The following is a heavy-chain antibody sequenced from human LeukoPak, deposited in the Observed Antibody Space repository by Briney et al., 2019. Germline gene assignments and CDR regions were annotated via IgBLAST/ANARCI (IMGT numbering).Heavy chain of an antibody. CDR1: GGSISSYY. CDR2: IYYSGST. CDR3: ARHRSGWLQSSFDY. V-gene: IGHV4-59*08. Sequence: SETLSLTCTVSGGSISSYYWSCIRQPPRKGLEWIGYIYYSGSTNYNPSLKSRVTISVDTSKDQFSLKLSSVTAEDTAVYYCARHRSGWLQSSFDYWGQGTLVTVSS. J-gene: IGHJ4*02. D-gene: IGHD5-24*01.